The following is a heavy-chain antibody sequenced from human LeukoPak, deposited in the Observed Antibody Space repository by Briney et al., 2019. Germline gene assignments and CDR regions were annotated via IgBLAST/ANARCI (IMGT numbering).Heavy chain of an antibody. V-gene: IGHV3-7*03. J-gene: IGHJ4*02. CDR3: AREVGSSWDDY. Sequence: GGSLRLSCAASGFSFSTHWMTWVRQAPGKGLEWVANINPDASTKYFLGSVKGRFTISRDNAKNSLYLQMNSLRAEDTALYYCAREVGSSWDDYWGQGTLVTVSS. D-gene: IGHD6-13*01. CDR1: GFSFSTHW. CDR2: INPDASTK.